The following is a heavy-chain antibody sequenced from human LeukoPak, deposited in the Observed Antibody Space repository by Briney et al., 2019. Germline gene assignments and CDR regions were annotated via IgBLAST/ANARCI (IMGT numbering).Heavy chain of an antibody. CDR1: GYTFTSYY. CDR3: ARGGRIVGATAAFDI. Sequence: GASVKVSCKASGYTFTSYYMHWVRQAPGQGLEWMGIINPSGGSTSYAQKFQGRVTMTRDMSTSTVYMELSSLRSEDTAVYYCARGGRIVGATAAFDIWAKGQWSPSLQ. CDR2: INPSGGST. D-gene: IGHD1-26*01. V-gene: IGHV1-46*01. J-gene: IGHJ3*02.